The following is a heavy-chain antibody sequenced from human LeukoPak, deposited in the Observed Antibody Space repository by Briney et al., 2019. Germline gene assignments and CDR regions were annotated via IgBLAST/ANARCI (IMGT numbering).Heavy chain of an antibody. CDR3: ARDVYYYDSGGFYS. CDR2: ISDGGSNK. D-gene: IGHD3-22*01. CDR1: GFTFSTYA. Sequence: GGSQRLSCAASGFTFSTYAMPWVRQAPGKGLEWVALISDGGSNKYYADSVKGRFTISRDNSKNTLYLQMNSLGAEDTAVYYCARDVYYYDSGGFYSWGPGTLVTVSS. V-gene: IGHV3-30*01. J-gene: IGHJ4*02.